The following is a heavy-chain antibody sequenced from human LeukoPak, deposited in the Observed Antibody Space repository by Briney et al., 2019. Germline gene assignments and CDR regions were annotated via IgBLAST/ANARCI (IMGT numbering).Heavy chain of an antibody. D-gene: IGHD7-27*01. CDR1: GFTFSSYG. J-gene: IGHJ4*02. Sequence: TGGSLRLSCAASGFTFSSYGMHWVRQAPGKGLEWVAVISYDGSNKYYADSVKGRFTISRDNSKNTLYLQMNSLRAEDTAVYYCARGSGAYYFDYWGQGTLVTVSS. CDR3: ARGSGAYYFDY. CDR2: ISYDGSNK. V-gene: IGHV3-30*03.